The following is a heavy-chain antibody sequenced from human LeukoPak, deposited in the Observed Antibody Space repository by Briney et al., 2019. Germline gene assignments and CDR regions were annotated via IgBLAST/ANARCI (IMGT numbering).Heavy chain of an antibody. J-gene: IGHJ4*02. D-gene: IGHD2-2*01. CDR3: ARDQCSSTSCYLYYFDY. CDR1: GYTFTNYD. CDR2: IIPIFGTT. Sequence: SVKVSCKASGYTFTNYDINWVRQAPGQGLEWMGGIIPIFGTTNYAQKFQGRVTITADESASTAYMELSSLRSEDTAVYYCARDQCSSTSCYLYYFDYWGQGTLVTVSS. V-gene: IGHV1-69*13.